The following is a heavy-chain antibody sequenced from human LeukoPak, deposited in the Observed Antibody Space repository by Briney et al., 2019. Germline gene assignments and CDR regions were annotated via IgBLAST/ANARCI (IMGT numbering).Heavy chain of an antibody. CDR2: IYTSGST. D-gene: IGHD6-13*01. CDR3: ARDRFAVGSYSSSPGDAFDI. Sequence: PSETLSLTCTVSGGSISSYYWSWIRQPAGKGLEWIWRIYTSGSTNYNPSLKSRVTMSVDTSKNQFSLKLSSVTAADTAVYYCARDRFAVGSYSSSPGDAFDIWGQGTMVTVSS. J-gene: IGHJ3*02. CDR1: GGSISSYY. V-gene: IGHV4-4*07.